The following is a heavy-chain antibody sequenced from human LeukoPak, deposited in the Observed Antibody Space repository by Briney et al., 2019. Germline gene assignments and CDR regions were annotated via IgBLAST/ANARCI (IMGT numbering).Heavy chain of an antibody. V-gene: IGHV3-21*01. CDR2: ISSSSSYI. CDR3: ARGTYCSSTSCPFDY. Sequence: GGSLRLSCAASGFTFSSYSMNWVRQAPGKGLEGVSSISSSSSYIYYADSVKGRFTIYRDNANNSLYLQMNSLRAEDTAVYYCARGTYCSSTSCPFDYWGQGTLVTVSS. CDR1: GFTFSSYS. D-gene: IGHD2-2*01. J-gene: IGHJ4*02.